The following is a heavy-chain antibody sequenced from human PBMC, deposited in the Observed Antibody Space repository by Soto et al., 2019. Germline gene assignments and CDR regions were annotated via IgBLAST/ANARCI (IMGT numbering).Heavy chain of an antibody. J-gene: IGHJ5*02. V-gene: IGHV3-23*01. Sequence: EVQLLESGGGLVQPGGSLRLSCAASGFTFSSYAMSWVRQAPGKGLEWVSAIRGSGGSTFYADSVKGRFTISRDTSKNTLFLQMNSQRAEDRALYYCAEYRVRGYAWFDAWGQGTLVTVSS. CDR1: GFTFSSYA. CDR2: IRGSGGST. D-gene: IGHD2-2*01. CDR3: AEYRVRGYAWFDA.